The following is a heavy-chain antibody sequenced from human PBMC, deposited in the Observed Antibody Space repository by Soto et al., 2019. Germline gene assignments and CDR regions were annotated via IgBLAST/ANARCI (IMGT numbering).Heavy chain of an antibody. CDR1: GGTFSSYA. CDR3: ATRRGYCSSTSCYIKKYYFDY. CDR2: IIPIFGTA. V-gene: IGHV1-69*06. D-gene: IGHD2-2*02. Sequence: SVKVSCKASGGTFSSYAISWVRQAPGQGLEWMGGIIPIFGTANYAQKFQGRVTITADKSTSTAYMELSGLRSEDTAVYYCATRRGYCSSTSCYIKKYYFDYWGQGTLVTVS. J-gene: IGHJ4*02.